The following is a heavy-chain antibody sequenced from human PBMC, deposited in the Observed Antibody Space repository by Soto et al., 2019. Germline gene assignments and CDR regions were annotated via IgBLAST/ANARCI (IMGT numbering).Heavy chain of an antibody. V-gene: IGHV4-4*07. CDR3: ARGPSYDFWSGYPDYGMDV. CDR1: GGSISSYY. Sequence: QVQLQESGPGLVKPSETLSLTCTVSGGSISSYYWSWIRQPAGKGLEWIGRIYTSGSTNYNPSLKSRVTMSVDTSKNQFSLKLSSVTAADTAVYYCARGPSYDFWSGYPDYGMDVWGQGTTVTASS. CDR2: IYTSGST. D-gene: IGHD3-3*01. J-gene: IGHJ6*02.